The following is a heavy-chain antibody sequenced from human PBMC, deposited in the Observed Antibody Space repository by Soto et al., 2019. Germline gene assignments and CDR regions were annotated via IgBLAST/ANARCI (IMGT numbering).Heavy chain of an antibody. CDR3: ARGRDAFWSGYIDY. V-gene: IGHV4-34*01. J-gene: IGHJ4*02. CDR2: INHSGST. D-gene: IGHD3-3*01. Sequence: WETLSLTCAVYGGSFSGYYWSWIRQPPGKGLEWIGEINHSGSTNYNPSLKSRVTISVDTSKNQFSLKLSSVTAADTAVYYCARGRDAFWSGYIDYWGQGTLVTVSS. CDR1: GGSFSGYY.